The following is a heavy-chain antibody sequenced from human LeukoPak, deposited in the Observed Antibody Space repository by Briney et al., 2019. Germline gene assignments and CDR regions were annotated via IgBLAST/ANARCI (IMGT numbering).Heavy chain of an antibody. CDR2: IYYSGST. Sequence: SETLSLTCTVSGGSISSYYWSWIRQPPGKGLEWIGYIYYSGSTNYNPSLKSRVTISVDTSKNQFSLKLSSVTAADTAVYYCARARETVGFRDYAFHIWGQGTMVTVSS. CDR1: GGSISSYY. J-gene: IGHJ3*02. CDR3: ARARETVGFRDYAFHI. D-gene: IGHD3-10*01. V-gene: IGHV4-59*01.